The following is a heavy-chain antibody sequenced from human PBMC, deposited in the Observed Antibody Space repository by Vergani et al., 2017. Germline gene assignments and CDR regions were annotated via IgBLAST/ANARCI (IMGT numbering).Heavy chain of an antibody. CDR1: GFTFSSYA. J-gene: IGHJ3*01. V-gene: IGHV3-23*03. Sequence: EVQLLESGGGLVQPGGSLRLSCAASGFTFSSYAMSWVRQAPGKGLEWVSVIYSGGSSTYYADSMKGRFTTSRDDSKNTLYRQMNSLRAEDKAVYYCAKGVRGLQLFWGQGTMVTVSS. CDR3: AKGVRGLQLF. D-gene: IGHD3-16*01. CDR2: IYSGGSST.